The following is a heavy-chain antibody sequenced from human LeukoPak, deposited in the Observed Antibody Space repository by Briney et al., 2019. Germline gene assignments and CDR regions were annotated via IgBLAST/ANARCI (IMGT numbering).Heavy chain of an antibody. CDR1: GFTFDDYT. Sequence: PGGSLRLSCAASGFTFDDYTMHWVRQAPGKGLEWVSLFSRDGGSKYYADSVKGRFTISRDNSKKSLYLQMNNLRPEDTALYYCARETESQRSFDYWGQGTLVTVSS. CDR2: FSRDGGSK. V-gene: IGHV3-43*01. CDR3: ARETESQRSFDY. J-gene: IGHJ4*02. D-gene: IGHD5-24*01.